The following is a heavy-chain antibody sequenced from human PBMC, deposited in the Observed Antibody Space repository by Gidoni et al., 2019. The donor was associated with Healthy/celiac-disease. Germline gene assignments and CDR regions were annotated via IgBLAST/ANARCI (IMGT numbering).Heavy chain of an antibody. J-gene: IGHJ4*02. CDR1: GYTFTSYA. V-gene: IGHV7-4-1*02. Sequence: QVQLVQSGSELKKPGASVQVSCKASGYTFTSYAMNWVRQAPGQGLEWRGWIKANTGNPTYAQGCTGRFVFSLDTSVSTAYLQISSLKAEDTAVYYCARLDVLGWRNGFDYWGQGTLVTVSS. D-gene: IGHD2-8*02. CDR3: ARLDVLGWRNGFDY. CDR2: IKANTGNP.